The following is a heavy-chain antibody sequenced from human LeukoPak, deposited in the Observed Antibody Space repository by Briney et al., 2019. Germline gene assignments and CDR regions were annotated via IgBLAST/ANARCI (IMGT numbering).Heavy chain of an antibody. CDR2: MNPNSGNT. J-gene: IGHJ4*02. V-gene: IGHV1-8*03. CDR1: GYTFTSYD. Sequence: ASVKVSCKASGYTFTSYDINWVRQATGQGLEWMGWMNPNSGNTGYAQKFQGRVTITRNTSISTTYMELSSLRSEDTAVYYCARDMYSSSSPFDYWGQGTLVTVSS. CDR3: ARDMYSSSSPFDY. D-gene: IGHD6-6*01.